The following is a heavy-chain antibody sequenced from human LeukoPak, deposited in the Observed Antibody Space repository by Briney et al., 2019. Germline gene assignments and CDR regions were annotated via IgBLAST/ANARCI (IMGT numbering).Heavy chain of an antibody. D-gene: IGHD6-13*01. CDR3: AKDHSSSWFHGDADY. Sequence: GGSLRLSCVASGFTFSTFSSYGMTWVRQAPGKGLEWVSGISGSGGSTYYADSVKGRFTISRDNSKNTLYLQMNNLRAEDTAVYYCAKDHSSSWFHGDADYWGQGNLVTVSS. V-gene: IGHV3-23*01. J-gene: IGHJ4*02. CDR1: GFTFSTFSSYG. CDR2: ISGSGGST.